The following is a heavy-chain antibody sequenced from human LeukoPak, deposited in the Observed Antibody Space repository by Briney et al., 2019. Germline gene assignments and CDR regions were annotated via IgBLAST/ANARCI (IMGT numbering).Heavy chain of an antibody. J-gene: IGHJ4*02. V-gene: IGHV2-70*04. CDR2: IDCDDDK. CDR3: AGTRVGGAIQPWGGVDY. Sequence: SGPALVKPTQTLTLTCTFSGFSLSTSGMRVSWIRQPPGKALEWLARIDCDDDKFYSTSLKTRLTISKDTSKNQVVLTMTNMDPVDTDTCYWAGTRVGGAIQPWGGVDYWGQGTLVTVSS. D-gene: IGHD5-18*01. CDR1: GFSLSTSGMR.